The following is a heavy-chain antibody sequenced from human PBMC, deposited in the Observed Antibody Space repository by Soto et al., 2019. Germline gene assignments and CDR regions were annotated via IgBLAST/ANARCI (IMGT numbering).Heavy chain of an antibody. J-gene: IGHJ6*02. CDR3: ARAGELPYYYYGMDV. V-gene: IGHV1-18*01. CDR1: GYTYTTSG. CDR2: VSGYDGNT. Sequence: QVQLVQSGGEVKKPGASVKVSCEASGYTYTTSGVSGVRQATGQGLEWMGWVSGYDGNTKCEEQFHDRVTMTTDTSTSTAYLEVLSLTTDDTAVYYCARAGELPYYYYGMDVWGQGTTVIVSS. D-gene: IGHD1-7*01.